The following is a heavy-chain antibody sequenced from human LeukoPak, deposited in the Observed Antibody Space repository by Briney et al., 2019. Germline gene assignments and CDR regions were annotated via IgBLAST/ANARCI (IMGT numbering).Heavy chain of an antibody. CDR2: IRYDGSNK. J-gene: IGHJ4*02. CDR1: GFTFSLYW. D-gene: IGHD3-10*01. V-gene: IGHV3-30*02. CDR3: AKMAGSGSYSFFSQYYFDY. Sequence: GGSLRLSCAASGFTFSLYWMTWVRQSPGKGLEWVSFIRYDGSNKYYADSVKGRFTISRDNSKNTLYLQMSSLRPEDTAVYYCAKMAGSGSYSFFSQYYFDYWGQGTLVTVSS.